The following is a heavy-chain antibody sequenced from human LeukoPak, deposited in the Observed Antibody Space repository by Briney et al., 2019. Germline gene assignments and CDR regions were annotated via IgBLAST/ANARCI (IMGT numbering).Heavy chain of an antibody. Sequence: PSETLSLTCAVYGGSFSGYYWSWIRQPPGKGLEWIGEIKHSGSTNYNPSLKSRVTISVDTSKNQFSLKLSSVTAADTAVYYCARLGYYDSSATIDYWGQGTLVTVSS. CDR1: GGSFSGYY. CDR3: ARLGYYDSSATIDY. D-gene: IGHD3-22*01. CDR2: IKHSGST. J-gene: IGHJ4*02. V-gene: IGHV4-34*01.